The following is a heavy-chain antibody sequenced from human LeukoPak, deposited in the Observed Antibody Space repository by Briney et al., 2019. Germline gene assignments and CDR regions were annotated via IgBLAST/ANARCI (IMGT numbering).Heavy chain of an antibody. Sequence: GGSLRLSCAASRFTFSSYWMSWVRQAPGKGLEWVANIKQDGSEKYYVDSVKGRFTISRDNAKNSLYLQMNSLRAEDTAVYYCARDGDIVVVPAPFDYWGQGTLVTVSS. CDR3: ARDGDIVVVPAPFDY. V-gene: IGHV3-7*01. CDR1: RFTFSSYW. CDR2: IKQDGSEK. J-gene: IGHJ4*02. D-gene: IGHD2-2*01.